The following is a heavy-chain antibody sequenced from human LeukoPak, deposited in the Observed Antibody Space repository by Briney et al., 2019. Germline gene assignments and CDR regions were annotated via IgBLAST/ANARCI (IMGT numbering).Heavy chain of an antibody. CDR1: GYTFTTYY. V-gene: IGHV1-46*04. CDR3: ARDYFGVGDS. Sequence: ASVKVSCKASGYTFTTYYMHWVRQAPGQGPEWMGMINPSGDGTKYTQKLQGRVTMTRDTSTSTVYMELSSLRSEDTAVYYCARDYFGVGDSWGQGTLVTVSS. D-gene: IGHD3-10*01. CDR2: INPSGDGT. J-gene: IGHJ4*02.